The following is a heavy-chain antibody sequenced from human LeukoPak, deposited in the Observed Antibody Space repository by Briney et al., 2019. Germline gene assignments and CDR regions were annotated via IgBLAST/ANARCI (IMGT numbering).Heavy chain of an antibody. D-gene: IGHD5-18*01. CDR2: IYSGGST. Sequence: PGGSLRLSCAASGFTVSSNYMSWVRQAPGKGLEWVSVIYSGGSTYYADSVKGLFTISRDNSKNTLYLQMNSLRAEDTAVYYCAKTVDTAIYYYYGMDVWGQGTTVTVSS. J-gene: IGHJ6*02. V-gene: IGHV3-53*05. CDR1: GFTVSSNY. CDR3: AKTVDTAIYYYYGMDV.